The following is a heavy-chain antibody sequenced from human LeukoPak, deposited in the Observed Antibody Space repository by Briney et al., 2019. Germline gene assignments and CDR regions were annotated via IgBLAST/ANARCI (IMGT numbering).Heavy chain of an antibody. V-gene: IGHV1-69*01. J-gene: IGHJ4*02. CDR3: AKVRHDILTVACFDY. CDR2: IIPIFGTA. D-gene: IGHD3-9*01. CDR1: GGTFSSYA. Sequence: SVKVSCKASGGTFSSYAISWVRQAPGQGLEWMGGIIPIFGTANYAQKFQGRVTITADESTSTAYMELSSLRSEDTAVYYCAKVRHDILTVACFDYWGQGTLVTVSS.